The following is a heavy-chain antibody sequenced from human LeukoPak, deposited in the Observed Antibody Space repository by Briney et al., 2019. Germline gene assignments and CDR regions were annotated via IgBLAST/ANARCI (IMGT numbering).Heavy chain of an antibody. CDR1: GFNFNNFA. CDR3: ARTSGYGFGDLDY. D-gene: IGHD5-18*01. J-gene: IGHJ4*02. CDR2: MTGPADTT. Sequence: GGSLRLSCAASGFNFNNFAMSWVRQAPGKGPEWLSAMTGPADTTYYGDSVKGRFTISRDNSKNPLYLQMSRLRADDTAIYYCARTSGYGFGDLDYWGQGTLVTVSS. V-gene: IGHV3-23*01.